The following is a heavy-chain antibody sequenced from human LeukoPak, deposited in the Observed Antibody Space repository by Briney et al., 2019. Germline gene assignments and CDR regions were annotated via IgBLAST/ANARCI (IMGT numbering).Heavy chain of an antibody. CDR2: ISGSGGRT. Sequence: GGSLRLSCAASGFTFSSYGMSWVRQAPGEGLEWVSGISGSGGRTDYADSVKGRFIISRDKAKNTLFLQMNSLRAEDTAVYYCAKGSREWELLDAFDIWGQGTMVTVSS. D-gene: IGHD1-26*01. CDR1: GFTFSSYG. CDR3: AKGSREWELLDAFDI. J-gene: IGHJ3*02. V-gene: IGHV3-23*01.